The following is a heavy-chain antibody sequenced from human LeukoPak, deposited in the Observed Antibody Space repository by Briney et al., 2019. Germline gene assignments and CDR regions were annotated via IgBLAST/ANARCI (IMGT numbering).Heavy chain of an antibody. CDR1: GSTFSSYW. J-gene: IGHJ6*02. CDR2: IKQDGSEE. V-gene: IGHV3-7*05. D-gene: IGHD6-6*01. CDR3: ERDPYSSTWSYGMDV. Sequence: PGGSLRLSCAASGSTFSSYWMSWVRQAPGKGLESVSNIKQDGSEEVYVDSVKGRFTISRDNAKNSLFLQMNTLRAADTAVYYCERDPYSSTWSYGMDVWGQGNTVTVSS.